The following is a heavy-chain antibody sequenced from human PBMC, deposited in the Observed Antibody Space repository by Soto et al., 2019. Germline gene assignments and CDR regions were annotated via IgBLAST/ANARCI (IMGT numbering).Heavy chain of an antibody. J-gene: IGHJ4*02. D-gene: IGHD3-3*01. CDR1: GGSISSYY. V-gene: IGHV4-4*07. CDR3: AREGRGYDFWSGYQYYFDY. Sequence: QVQLQESGPGLVKPSETLSLTCTVSGGSISSYYWSWIRQPAGKGLEWIGRIYTSGSTNYNPSLKRRVTMSVDTSKNQFSLKLSSVTAADTAVYYCAREGRGYDFWSGYQYYFDYWGQGTLVTVSS. CDR2: IYTSGST.